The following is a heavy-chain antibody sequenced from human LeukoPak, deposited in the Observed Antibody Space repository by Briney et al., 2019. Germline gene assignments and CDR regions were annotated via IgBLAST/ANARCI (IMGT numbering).Heavy chain of an antibody. D-gene: IGHD3-10*01. Sequence: GGSLRLSCAASGFTFSGSAMHWVRQASGKGLEWVGRIRSKANSYATAYAASVKGRFTISRDDSKNTAYLQMNSLKTEDTAVYYCTRPSVTMVRGVIQPFDIWGQGTMVTVSS. CDR3: TRPSVTMVRGVIQPFDI. V-gene: IGHV3-73*01. CDR2: IRSKANSYAT. J-gene: IGHJ3*02. CDR1: GFTFSGSA.